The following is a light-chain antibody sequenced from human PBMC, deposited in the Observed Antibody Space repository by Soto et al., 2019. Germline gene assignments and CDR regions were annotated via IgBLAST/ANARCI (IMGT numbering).Light chain of an antibody. CDR1: QSVDSSF. Sequence: DIVLTQSPGSLSLSPGERATLSCRASQSVDSSFFAWYQQKPGQAPRLLIYGASKRATGTPDRLSGSGSGTDFTLTITRLESDDFAVYYCQQYVSSVTFGQGTKVEIK. J-gene: IGKJ1*01. CDR2: GAS. CDR3: QQYVSSVT. V-gene: IGKV3-20*01.